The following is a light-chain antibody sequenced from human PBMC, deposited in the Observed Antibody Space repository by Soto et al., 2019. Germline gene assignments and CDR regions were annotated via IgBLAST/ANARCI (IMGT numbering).Light chain of an antibody. CDR1: QRIASY. CDR2: AAS. CDR3: QQSYSTPRLT. V-gene: IGKV1-39*01. J-gene: IGKJ4*01. Sequence: DIQMTQSPSSLSASVGDRVTITCRASQRIASYLNWYQQKPGNAPKLLIYAASSLQSGVPSRFSGSGSGTDFTLIISSLQPEDYATYYFQQSYSTPRLTFGGGTKVEIK.